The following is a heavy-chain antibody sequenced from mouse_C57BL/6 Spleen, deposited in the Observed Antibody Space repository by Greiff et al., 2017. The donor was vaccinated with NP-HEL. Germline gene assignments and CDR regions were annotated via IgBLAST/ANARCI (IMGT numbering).Heavy chain of an antibody. CDR2: IYPGDGDT. D-gene: IGHD2-3*01. J-gene: IGHJ4*01. V-gene: IGHV1-82*01. CDR3: AREGSMMVTTGAMDY. CDR1: GYAFSSSW. Sequence: QVQLKQSGPELVKPGASVKISCKASGYAFSSSWMNWVKQRPGKGLEWIGRIYPGDGDTNYNGKFKGKATLTADKSSSTAYMQLSSLTSEDSAVYFCAREGSMMVTTGAMDYWGQGTSVTVSS.